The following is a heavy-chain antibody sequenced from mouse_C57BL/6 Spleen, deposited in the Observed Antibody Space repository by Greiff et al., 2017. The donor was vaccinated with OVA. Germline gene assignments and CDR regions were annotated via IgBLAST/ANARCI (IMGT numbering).Heavy chain of an antibody. J-gene: IGHJ4*01. CDR1: GFTFSSYG. CDR3: ATYYDYDVGAMDY. Sequence: EVKLMESGGDLVKPGGSLKLSCAASGFTFSSYGMSWVRQTPDKRLEWVATISSGGSYTYYPDSVKGRFTISRDNAKNTLYLQMSSLKSEDTAMYYCATYYDYDVGAMDYWGQGTSVTVSS. D-gene: IGHD2-4*01. CDR2: ISSGGSYT. V-gene: IGHV5-6*01.